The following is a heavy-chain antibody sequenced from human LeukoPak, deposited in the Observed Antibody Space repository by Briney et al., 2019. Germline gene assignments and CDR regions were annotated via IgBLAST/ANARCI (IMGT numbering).Heavy chain of an antibody. V-gene: IGHV4-59*01. CDR2: IYYSGST. D-gene: IGHD3-10*01. J-gene: IGHJ6*02. Sequence: TPSETLSLTCTVSGGSISSYYWSWIRQPPGKGLEWIGYIYYSGSTNYNPSLKSRVTISVDTSKNQFSLKLSSVTAADTAVYYCARVGLRFGELLPYYYYGMDVWGQGTTVTVSS. CDR3: ARVGLRFGELLPYYYYGMDV. CDR1: GGSISSYY.